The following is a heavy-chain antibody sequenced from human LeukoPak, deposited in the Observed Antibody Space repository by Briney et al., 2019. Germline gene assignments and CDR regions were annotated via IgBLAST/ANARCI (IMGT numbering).Heavy chain of an antibody. CDR1: GFTFDDYA. D-gene: IGHD4-17*01. Sequence: GGSLRLSCAASGFTFDDYAMHWVRQAPGKGLVWVSRTDSDGSSTSYADSVKGRFTISRDNAKNTLYLQINSLRAEDTAVYYCVRKQLYGDGLDYWGQGALVTVSS. V-gene: IGHV3-74*01. CDR3: VRKQLYGDGLDY. J-gene: IGHJ4*02. CDR2: TDSDGSST.